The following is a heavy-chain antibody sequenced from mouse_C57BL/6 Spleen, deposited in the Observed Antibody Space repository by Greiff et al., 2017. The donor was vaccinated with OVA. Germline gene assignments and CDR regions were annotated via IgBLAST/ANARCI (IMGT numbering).Heavy chain of an antibody. Sequence: DVKLVESGGGLVQPGGSLSLSCAASGFTFTDDYMSWVRQPPGKGLEWLGFIRNKANGYTTEYSASVKGRFTISRDNSQSILYLQMNALRAEDSATYYCARLSTGTWYFDVWGTGTTVTVSS. D-gene: IGHD4-1*02. CDR2: IRNKANGYTT. CDR3: ARLSTGTWYFDV. J-gene: IGHJ1*03. CDR1: GFTFTDDY. V-gene: IGHV7-3*01.